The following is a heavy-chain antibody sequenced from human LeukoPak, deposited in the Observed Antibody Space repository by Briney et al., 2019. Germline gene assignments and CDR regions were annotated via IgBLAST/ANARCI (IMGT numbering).Heavy chain of an antibody. CDR2: IYSGGST. CDR3: ARDINSSWYGSDY. V-gene: IGHV3-66*01. CDR1: GFTVSSNY. Sequence: GGSLRLSCAASGFTVSSNYMSWVRQAPGKGLEWVSVIYSGGSTYYADSVKGRFTVSRDNSKNTLYLQMNSLRAEDTAEYYCARDINSSWYGSDYWGQGTLVTVSS. J-gene: IGHJ4*02. D-gene: IGHD6-13*01.